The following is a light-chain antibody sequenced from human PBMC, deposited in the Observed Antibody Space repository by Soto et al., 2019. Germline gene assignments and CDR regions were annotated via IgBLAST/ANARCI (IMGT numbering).Light chain of an antibody. CDR2: RSD. CDR1: SSNIGSNH. V-gene: IGLV1-47*01. J-gene: IGLJ2*01. Sequence: QSVLTQPPSTSGTAGQRVTISCSGSSSNIGSNHVYWYQQFPGMAPKLLMYRSDQRPTGGPDRFSGSKSGTSASLDISGLRSDDEDDYYCSARDDSLSGVVFGGGTKLTVL. CDR3: SARDDSLSGVV.